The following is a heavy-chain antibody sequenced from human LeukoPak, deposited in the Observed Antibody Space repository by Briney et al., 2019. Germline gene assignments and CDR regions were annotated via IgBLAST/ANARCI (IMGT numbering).Heavy chain of an antibody. CDR3: ARGPGTTTVTYNWFDP. D-gene: IGHD4-17*01. CDR1: RFTLSSYW. J-gene: IGHJ5*02. V-gene: IGHV3-66*01. Sequence: GGSLRLSCAASRFTLSSYWMHWVRQAPGKGLEWVSSIGSDNKPHYSESVKGRFAISRDNSKSMLFLQLNSLRAEDTAVYYCARGPGTTTVTYNWFDPWGQGTLVTVSS. CDR2: IGSDNKP.